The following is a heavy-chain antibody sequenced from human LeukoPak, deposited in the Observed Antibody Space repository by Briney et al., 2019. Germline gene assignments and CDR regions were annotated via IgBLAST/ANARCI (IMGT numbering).Heavy chain of an antibody. J-gene: IGHJ4*02. CDR1: AFTFSSFW. V-gene: IGHV3-7*01. D-gene: IGHD4-11*01. CDR3: ARRLQYFDY. Sequence: GGSLRLSCAASAFTFSSFWMSWVRQAPGKGLEWVANIKQDGSEKYYVDSVKGRFTISRDNAKNSLYLQMNSLRAEDTAVYYCARRLQYFDYWGQGTLVTVSS. CDR2: IKQDGSEK.